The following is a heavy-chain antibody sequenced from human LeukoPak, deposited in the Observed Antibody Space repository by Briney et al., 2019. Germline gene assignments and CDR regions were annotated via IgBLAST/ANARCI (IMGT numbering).Heavy chain of an antibody. CDR2: ISSDGTYI. CDR1: GFTFSSYA. D-gene: IGHD5-24*01. Sequence: GGSLRLSCAASGFTFSSYAMTWVRQAPGKGLEWVSAISSDGTYIYYGDSVKGRFTSSRDDSKSTLYLQMSNLRAEDTAVYFCAKNRATGLAFYDYWGQGTQVTVSS. V-gene: IGHV3-23*01. J-gene: IGHJ4*02. CDR3: AKNRATGLAFYDY.